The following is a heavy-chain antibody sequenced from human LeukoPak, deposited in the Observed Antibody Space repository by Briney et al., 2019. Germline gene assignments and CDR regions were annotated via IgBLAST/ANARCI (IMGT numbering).Heavy chain of an antibody. Sequence: SSETLSLTCTVPSGSISNYYWSWIRKPPGKGLEWIGYFYYSGTTKYNASLKRPVTISIDTCTTPLPLKVDSVTAADTAVYYCARGQPQRYNSGWYVNWFDPWGQGTLVSVSS. V-gene: IGHV4-59*13. CDR3: ARGQPQRYNSGWYVNWFDP. CDR1: SGSISNYY. D-gene: IGHD6-19*01. J-gene: IGHJ5*02. CDR2: FYYSGTT.